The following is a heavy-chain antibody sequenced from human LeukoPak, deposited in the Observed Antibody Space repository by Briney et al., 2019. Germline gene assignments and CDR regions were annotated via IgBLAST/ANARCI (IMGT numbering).Heavy chain of an antibody. CDR3: ARDLWGTSGYRFDY. Sequence: PGKSLRLSCAASGFTFSSYGMHWVRQAPGKGLEWVALIWYDGSNTYYADSVKGRFTISRDNSKNTLYPQMNSLRAEDTAVYYCARDLWGTSGYRFDYWGQGTLVTVSS. CDR2: IWYDGSNT. J-gene: IGHJ4*02. V-gene: IGHV3-33*01. CDR1: GFTFSSYG. D-gene: IGHD3-22*01.